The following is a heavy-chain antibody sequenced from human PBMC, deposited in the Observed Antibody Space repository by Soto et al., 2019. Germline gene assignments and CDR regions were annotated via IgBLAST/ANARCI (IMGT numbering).Heavy chain of an antibody. J-gene: IGHJ4*02. CDR1: GLTFSNYA. CDR3: AKEGCSGGSCYIDY. D-gene: IGHD2-15*01. CDR2: ITSGGST. Sequence: GGSLRLSCAASGLTFSNYAMSWVRQAPGKGLDWVSAITSGGSTYYGDSVKGRFTISRDNSKNTLYLQMNSLRAEDTAIYYGAKEGCSGGSCYIDYWGQGTLVTVSS. V-gene: IGHV3-23*01.